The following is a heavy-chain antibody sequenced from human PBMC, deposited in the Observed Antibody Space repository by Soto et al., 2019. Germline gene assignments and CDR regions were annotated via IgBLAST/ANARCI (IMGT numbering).Heavy chain of an antibody. CDR2: IYYSGST. V-gene: IGHV4-30-4*02. J-gene: IGHJ5*02. Sequence: SETLSLTCTVSGGSISSGDYYWSWIPQPPGKGLEWIGYIYYSGSTYYNPSLKSRVTISVDTSKNQFSLKLSSVTAPDTAVYYCARVMYYYDSSGYWNWFDPWGQGTPVTVSS. D-gene: IGHD3-22*01. CDR3: ARVMYYYDSSGYWNWFDP. CDR1: GGSISSGDYY.